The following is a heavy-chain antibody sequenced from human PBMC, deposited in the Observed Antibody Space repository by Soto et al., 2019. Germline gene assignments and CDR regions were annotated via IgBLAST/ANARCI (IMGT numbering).Heavy chain of an antibody. Sequence: SVKVSCKASGGTFSSYAISWVRQAPGQGLEWMGGIIPIFGTANYAQKFQGRVTITADESTSTAYMELSSLRAEDTALYYCERDVDADFRPDFDYWGRGTLVTVSS. CDR2: IIPIFGTA. D-gene: IGHD4-17*01. CDR1: GGTFSSYA. J-gene: IGHJ4*02. V-gene: IGHV1-69*13. CDR3: ERDVDADFRPDFDY.